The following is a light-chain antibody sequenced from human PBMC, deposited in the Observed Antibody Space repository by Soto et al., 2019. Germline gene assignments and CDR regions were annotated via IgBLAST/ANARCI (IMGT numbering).Light chain of an antibody. V-gene: IGKV1-6*01. J-gene: IGKJ5*01. Sequence: IPLTQSPSTLSPSLGDRVTLTFRASHTISTWMAWYRQKPGKAPKLLVYDASTLQSGVPSRFSGSGSGTDFTLTISSLQPEDFATHYCLQDYNYPYTFGQGTRLEIK. CDR2: DAS. CDR3: LQDYNYPYT. CDR1: HTISTW.